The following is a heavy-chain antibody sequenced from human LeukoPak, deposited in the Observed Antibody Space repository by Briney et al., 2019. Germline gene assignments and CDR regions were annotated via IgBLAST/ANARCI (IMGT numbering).Heavy chain of an antibody. Sequence: GESLQISCKGSGYSFTSYWIGWVRQMPGKGLEWMGIIYPGDSDTKYSPSFQGQVTISADKSISTAYLQWSSLKASDTAMYYCARRAVDYQFDYWGQGTLVTVSS. CDR2: IYPGDSDT. D-gene: IGHD2-2*01. V-gene: IGHV5-51*01. CDR3: ARRAVDYQFDY. J-gene: IGHJ4*02. CDR1: GYSFTSYW.